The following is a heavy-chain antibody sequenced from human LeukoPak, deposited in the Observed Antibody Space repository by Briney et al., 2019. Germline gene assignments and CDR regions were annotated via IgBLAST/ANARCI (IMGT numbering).Heavy chain of an antibody. V-gene: IGHV3-30*02. Sequence: PGGSLRLSCAASGFTFSSYGMHWVRQAPGKGLEWVAFIRYDGSNKYYADSVKGRFTISRDNSKNTLYLQMNSLRAEDTAVYYCAKAPIVVVPAATDYWGQGTLVTVSS. CDR1: GFTFSSYG. D-gene: IGHD2-2*01. CDR3: AKAPIVVVPAATDY. CDR2: IRYDGSNK. J-gene: IGHJ4*02.